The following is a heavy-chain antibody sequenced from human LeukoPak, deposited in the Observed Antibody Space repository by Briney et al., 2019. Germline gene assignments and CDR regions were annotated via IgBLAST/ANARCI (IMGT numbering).Heavy chain of an antibody. Sequence: ASVKVSCKVSGYTLTELSMHWVRQAPGKGLEWMGGFDPEDGDTIYAQKFQGRVTMTEDTSTDTAYMELSSLRSEDTAVYYCATIPFRAREYYFDYWGQGTLVTVSS. CDR1: GYTLTELS. V-gene: IGHV1-24*01. CDR2: FDPEDGDT. J-gene: IGHJ4*02. D-gene: IGHD6-6*01. CDR3: ATIPFRAREYYFDY.